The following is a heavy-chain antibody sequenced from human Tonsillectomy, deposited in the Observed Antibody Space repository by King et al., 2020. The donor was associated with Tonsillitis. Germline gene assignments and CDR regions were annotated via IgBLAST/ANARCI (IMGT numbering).Heavy chain of an antibody. CDR2: IKSKIDGGTT. CDR1: GLTFNDAW. D-gene: IGHD5-18*01. Sequence: VQLVESGGGLVKPGGSLRLSCEASGLTFNDAWMNWVRQAPGKGLEWVGRIKSKIDGGTTDYAAPVKGRFTISRDDSKNTLYLQMNSLKTEDTAVDYCTALGYSYPFDYWGQGTLVTVSS. V-gene: IGHV3-15*07. J-gene: IGHJ4*02. CDR3: TALGYSYPFDY.